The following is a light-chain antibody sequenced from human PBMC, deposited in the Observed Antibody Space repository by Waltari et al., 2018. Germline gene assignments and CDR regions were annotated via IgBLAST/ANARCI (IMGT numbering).Light chain of an antibody. J-gene: IGKJ1*01. CDR3: QQYNSAPWT. V-gene: IGKV1-13*02. CDR2: KAS. CDR1: QNIYSN. Sequence: IQMTQSPSALSASVGDRVTISCRASQNIYSNLAWYQQKPGKAPNLLIYKASSLQSGVPSRFSGSGSGTDFTLTISSLQPEDFATYYCQQYNSAPWTFGQGTKVEIK.